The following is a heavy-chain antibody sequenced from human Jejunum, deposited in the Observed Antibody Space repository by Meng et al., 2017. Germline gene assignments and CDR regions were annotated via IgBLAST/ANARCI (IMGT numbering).Heavy chain of an antibody. CDR1: GLTFRSYW. V-gene: IGHV3-7*01. CDR3: AREYLRSVGY. CDR2: MNPDGSQK. Sequence: GESLKISCAVSGLTFRSYWMSWVRQAPGKGLEWVAFMNPDGSQKYYVDSVRGRFTISRDNAKNSLYLQMNSLRAEDAAVYYCAREYLRSVGYWGQGNRVNGYS. D-gene: IGHD4-23*01. J-gene: IGHJ4*02.